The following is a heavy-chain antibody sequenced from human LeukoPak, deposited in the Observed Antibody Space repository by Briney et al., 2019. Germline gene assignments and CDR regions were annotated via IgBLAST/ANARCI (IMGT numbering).Heavy chain of an antibody. D-gene: IGHD4-11*01. CDR3: ASSRYYYYYMDV. V-gene: IGHV1-69*05. CDR2: IIPIFGTA. J-gene: IGHJ6*03. CDR1: GYTFTSYY. Sequence: ASVKVSCKASGYTFTSYYMHWVRQAPGQGLEWMGGIIPIFGTANYAQKFQGRVTITTDESTSTAYMELSSLRSEDTAVYYCASSRYYYYYMDVWGKGTTVTVSS.